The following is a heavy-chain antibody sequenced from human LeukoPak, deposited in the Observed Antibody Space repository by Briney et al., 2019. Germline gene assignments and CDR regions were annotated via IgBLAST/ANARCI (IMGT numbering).Heavy chain of an antibody. CDR3: ARTYYYNSSGYYDY. J-gene: IGHJ4*02. Sequence: ASVKVSCKASGGTFSSYAISWVRQAPGQGLEWMGWISAYNGNTNYAQKLQGRVTMTTDTSTSTAYMELRSLRSDDTAVYYCARTYYYNSSGYYDYWGQGTLVTVSS. CDR2: ISAYNGNT. V-gene: IGHV1-18*01. D-gene: IGHD3-22*01. CDR1: GGTFSSYA.